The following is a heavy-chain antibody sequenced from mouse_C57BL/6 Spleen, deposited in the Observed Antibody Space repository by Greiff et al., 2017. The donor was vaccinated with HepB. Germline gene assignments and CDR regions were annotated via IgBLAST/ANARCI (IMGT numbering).Heavy chain of an antibody. Sequence: EVKLVESGPGLVKPSQSLSLTCSVTGYSITSGYYWNWIRQFPGNKLEWMGYISYDGSNNYNPSLKNRISITRDTSKNQFFLKLNSVTTEDTATYYCARGYDGYYWYFDVWGTGTTVTVSS. V-gene: IGHV3-6*01. CDR1: GYSITSGYY. J-gene: IGHJ1*03. CDR2: ISYDGSN. CDR3: ARGYDGYYWYFDV. D-gene: IGHD2-3*01.